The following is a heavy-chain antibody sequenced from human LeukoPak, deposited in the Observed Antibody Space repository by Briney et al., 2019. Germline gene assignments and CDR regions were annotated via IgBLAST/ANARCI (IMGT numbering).Heavy chain of an antibody. Sequence: PGGSLRLSCAASGFTFSSYAMSWVRQAPGKGLEWVSAISGSGGSTYYADSVKGRFTISRDNSKNTLYLQMNSLRAEDTAVYYCAKVGLDNTGWRISWFDPWGQGTLVTVSS. CDR2: ISGSGGST. J-gene: IGHJ5*02. CDR1: GFTFSSYA. V-gene: IGHV3-23*01. D-gene: IGHD6-19*01. CDR3: AKVGLDNTGWRISWFDP.